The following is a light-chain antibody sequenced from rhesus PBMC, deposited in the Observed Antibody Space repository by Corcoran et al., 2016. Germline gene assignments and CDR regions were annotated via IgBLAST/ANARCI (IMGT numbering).Light chain of an antibody. CDR2: DDN. Sequence: SYELTQPPSVSVSPWPSARVTCGCDNIGIKSVHCYQHKPPQAPVLVIYDDNERHSGVPERFSGSNSGNTAPLTISGVEAGEEADYYCQVWDSSSRYYIFGAGTRLTVL. V-gene: IGLV3-34*01. J-gene: IGLJ1*01. CDR3: QVWDSSSRYYI. CDR1: NIGIKS.